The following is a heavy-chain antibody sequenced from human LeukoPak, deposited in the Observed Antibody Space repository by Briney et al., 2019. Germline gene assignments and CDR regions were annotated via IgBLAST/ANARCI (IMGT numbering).Heavy chain of an antibody. CDR3: ARVGESTSGPDAFDI. Sequence: PSETLSLTCTVSGGSISSSSYYWGWIRQPPGKGLECIGSIYYSGSTYYNPSLKSRVTISVDTSKNQFSLKLSSVTAADTAVYYCARVGESTSGPDAFDIWGQGTMVTVSS. CDR2: IYYSGST. V-gene: IGHV4-39*07. D-gene: IGHD2/OR15-2a*01. CDR1: GGSISSSSYY. J-gene: IGHJ3*02.